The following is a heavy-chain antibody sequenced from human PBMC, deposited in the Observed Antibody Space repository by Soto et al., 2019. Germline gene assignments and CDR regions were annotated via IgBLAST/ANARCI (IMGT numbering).Heavy chain of an antibody. CDR2: INAGNGNT. J-gene: IGHJ4*02. CDR1: GYTFTSYA. V-gene: IGHV1-3*01. CDR3: ARDPDYGGNSGTNEDHY. D-gene: IGHD4-17*01. Sequence: QVQLVQSGAEVKKPGASVKVSCKASGYTFTSYAMHWVRQAPGQRLEWMGWINAGNGNTKYSQKFQGRVTITRDTSASTAYMELSSLRSEATAVYYCARDPDYGGNSGTNEDHYWGQGTLVTVSS.